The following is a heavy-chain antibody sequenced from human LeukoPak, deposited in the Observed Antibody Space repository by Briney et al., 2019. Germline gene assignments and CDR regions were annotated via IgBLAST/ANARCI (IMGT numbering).Heavy chain of an antibody. J-gene: IGHJ5*02. CDR3: AKIAGTYCSGGSCYSNWFDP. CDR1: GFTFSSYA. V-gene: IGHV3-23*01. CDR2: ISGSGGST. D-gene: IGHD2-15*01. Sequence: GGSLRLSCAASGFTFSSYAMSWVRQAPGKGLEWVSAISGSGGSTYYADSVKGRFTISRDNSKNTLYLQMNSLRAEDTAVYYCAKIAGTYCSGGSCYSNWFDPRGQGTLVTVSS.